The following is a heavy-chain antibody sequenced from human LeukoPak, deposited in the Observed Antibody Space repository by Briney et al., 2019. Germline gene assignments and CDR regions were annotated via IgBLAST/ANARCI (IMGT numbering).Heavy chain of an antibody. CDR2: ISGSGGST. V-gene: IGHV3-23*01. D-gene: IGHD3-22*01. CDR1: GFTFSSYA. CDR3: AKDQNYYDSSGYYDY. Sequence: PGGSLRLSCAASGFTFSSYAMSWVRQAPGKGLEWVSAISGSGGSTYYADSVKGRFTISRDNSQNTLYLQMNSLRAEDTAVYYCAKDQNYYDSSGYYDYWGQGTLVTVSS. J-gene: IGHJ4*02.